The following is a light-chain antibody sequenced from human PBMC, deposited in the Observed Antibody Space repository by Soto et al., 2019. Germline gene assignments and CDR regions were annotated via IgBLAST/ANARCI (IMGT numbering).Light chain of an antibody. Sequence: EIVLTQSPGTLSLSPGERATLSCRASQSVGNNNLAWYQQKPGQAPRFLIYDASSRATGIPDRFSGSGSGTDFTLTISRLEPEYFAVYYCQQYGITPLTFVGGTMV. J-gene: IGKJ4*01. CDR2: DAS. CDR3: QQYGITPLT. CDR1: QSVGNNN. V-gene: IGKV3-20*01.